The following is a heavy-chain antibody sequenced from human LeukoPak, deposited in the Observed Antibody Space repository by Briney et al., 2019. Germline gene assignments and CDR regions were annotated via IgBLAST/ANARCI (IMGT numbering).Heavy chain of an antibody. CDR2: IYYSGST. CDR3: ARHPYQLLWLSWFDP. J-gene: IGHJ5*02. V-gene: IGHV4-39*01. Sequence: PSETLSLTCTVSGGSSSSSRYYWGWIRQPPGKGLEWIGSIYYSGSTYYNPSLKSRVTVSVDTSKNQFSLKLSSVTAADTAVYYCARHPYQLLWLSWFDPWGQGTLVTVSS. CDR1: GGSSSSSRYY. D-gene: IGHD2-2*01.